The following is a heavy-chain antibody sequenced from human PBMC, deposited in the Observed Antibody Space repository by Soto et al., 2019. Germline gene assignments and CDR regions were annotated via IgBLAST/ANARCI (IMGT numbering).Heavy chain of an antibody. CDR2: ISGNGGST. D-gene: IGHD6-6*01. CDR3: AKDRTFGPPLVRFDS. V-gene: IGHV3-23*01. Sequence: GGSLRLSCGASGFTFSVYAMTWVRQAPGKGLEWVSAISGNGGSTYYADSVKGRFTISRDNSKSTLHLQMNSLRVEDTAVYYCAKDRTFGPPLVRFDSWGQGTLVTISS. J-gene: IGHJ4*02. CDR1: GFTFSVYA.